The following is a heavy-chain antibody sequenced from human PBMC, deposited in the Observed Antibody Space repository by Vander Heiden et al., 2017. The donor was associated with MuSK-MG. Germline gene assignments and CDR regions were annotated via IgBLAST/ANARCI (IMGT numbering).Heavy chain of an antibody. J-gene: IGHJ4*02. CDR1: GYTFTGYY. D-gene: IGHD3-3*01. Sequence: QVQLVQSGAEVKKPGASVKVSCKASGYTFTGYYMHWVRQAPGQGLEWMGRINPNSGGTNYAQKFQGRVTMTRDTSISTAYMELSRLRSDDTAVYYCARDGRMLEWLLPFDYWGQGTLVTVSS. CDR2: INPNSGGT. CDR3: ARDGRMLEWLLPFDY. V-gene: IGHV1-2*06.